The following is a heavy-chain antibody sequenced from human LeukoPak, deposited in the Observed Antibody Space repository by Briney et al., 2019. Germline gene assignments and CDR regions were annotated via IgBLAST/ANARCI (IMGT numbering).Heavy chain of an antibody. D-gene: IGHD3-10*01. CDR1: GYTFSSFG. Sequence: GASVKVSCKASGYTFSSFGIIWVRQAPGQGLEWMGWISVDNGNTQYAQKLQGRVTMTTDTSTSTAYVELRSLRSDDTAVYYCARDYGSHTSSAWFDPWGQGTLVTVSS. V-gene: IGHV1-18*01. J-gene: IGHJ5*02. CDR3: ARDYGSHTSSAWFDP. CDR2: ISVDNGNT.